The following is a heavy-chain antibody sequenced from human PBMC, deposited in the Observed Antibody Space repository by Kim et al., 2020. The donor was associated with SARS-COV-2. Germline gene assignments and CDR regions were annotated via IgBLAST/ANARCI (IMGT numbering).Heavy chain of an antibody. CDR1: GGSISSSSYY. V-gene: IGHV4-39*07. D-gene: IGHD6-19*01. CDR2: IYYSGST. CDR3: ARDIAVAGTLTGFDP. Sequence: SETLSLTCTVSGGSISSSSYYWGWIRQPPGKGLEWIGSIYYSGSTYYNPSLKSRVTISVDTSKNQFSLKLSSVTAADTAVYYCARDIAVAGTLTGFDPWGQGTLVTVSS. J-gene: IGHJ5*02.